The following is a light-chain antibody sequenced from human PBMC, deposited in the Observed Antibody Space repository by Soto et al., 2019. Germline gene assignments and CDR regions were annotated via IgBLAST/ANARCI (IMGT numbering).Light chain of an antibody. CDR1: QSLLHSDGYNY. V-gene: IGKV2-28*01. CDR3: MQALQAPRA. J-gene: IGKJ4*01. CDR2: LGS. Sequence: DIVMTQSPLSLPVTPGEPASISCRSSQSLLHSDGYNYLDWYLQKPGQSPQLLIYLGSNRASGVPDRFSGSGSGTECTLKISRVEAEDVGVYYCMQALQAPRAFGGGTKVEIK.